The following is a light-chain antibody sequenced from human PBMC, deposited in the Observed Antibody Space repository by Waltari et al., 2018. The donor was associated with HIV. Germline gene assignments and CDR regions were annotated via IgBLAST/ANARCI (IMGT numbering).Light chain of an antibody. CDR1: QSISSR. J-gene: IGKJ2*01. Sequence: DIQMTQYPSTLSASVGDRVTITCRASQSISSRLAWYQQKPGKAPKLLLYKASSVESGVPSRFSGSGSGTEFTLTISSLQPDDFVTYYCQQYNSYPYTFGQGTKLDIK. CDR3: QQYNSYPYT. V-gene: IGKV1-5*03. CDR2: KAS.